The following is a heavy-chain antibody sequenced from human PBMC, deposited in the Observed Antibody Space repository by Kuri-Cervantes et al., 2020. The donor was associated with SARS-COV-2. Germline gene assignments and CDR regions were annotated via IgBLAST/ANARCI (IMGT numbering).Heavy chain of an antibody. CDR2: IYYSGST. CDR1: GGSISSSSYY. CDR3: ARHGLRYYGSGSLTTFDY. V-gene: IGHV4-39*01. J-gene: IGHJ4*02. Sequence: SETLSLTCTVSGGSISSSSYYRGWIRQPPGRGLEWIGSIYYSGSTYYNPSLKSRVTISVDTSKNQFSLKLSSVTAADTAVYYCARHGLRYYGSGSLTTFDYWGQGTLVTVSS. D-gene: IGHD3-10*01.